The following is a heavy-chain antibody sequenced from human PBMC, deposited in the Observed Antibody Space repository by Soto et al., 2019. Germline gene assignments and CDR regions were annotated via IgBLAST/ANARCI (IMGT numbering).Heavy chain of an antibody. CDR2: IYSGGST. CDR1: VFTVSINY. CDR3: ARSSYSSRSFTYYYYGMDV. Sequence: LRLSCAASVFTVSINYMSCVRQAPFKGLDWVSVIYSGGSTYYADSVKGRFTISRDNSKNTLYLQMNSLRAEDTAVYYCARSSYSSRSFTYYYYGMDVWGQGTTVTVSS. D-gene: IGHD6-13*01. J-gene: IGHJ6*02. V-gene: IGHV3-53*01.